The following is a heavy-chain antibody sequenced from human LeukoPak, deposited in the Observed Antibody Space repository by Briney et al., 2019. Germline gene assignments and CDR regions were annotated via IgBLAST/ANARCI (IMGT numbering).Heavy chain of an antibody. J-gene: IGHJ4*02. Sequence: PGGSLRLSCAASGFTFSSYAMSWVRRAPGKGLEWVSAISGSGGSTYYADSVKGRFTISRDNSKPTLYLQMNSLKTEDTAVYYCAKVGYGWCDIDYWGQGTLVTVSS. CDR3: AKVGYGWCDIDY. D-gene: IGHD6-19*01. CDR2: ISGSGGST. V-gene: IGHV3-23*01. CDR1: GFTFSSYA.